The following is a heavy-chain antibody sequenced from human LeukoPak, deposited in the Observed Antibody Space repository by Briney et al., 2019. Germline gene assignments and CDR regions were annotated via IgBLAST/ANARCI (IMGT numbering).Heavy chain of an antibody. D-gene: IGHD3-3*01. Sequence: GGSLRLSCAASGFTFSSYSMNWVRQAPGKGLEWVSSISRSSNYIYYADSVKGRFTISRDNAENSLYLQINSLRAEDTSVYYCARDYDFWSGYYSPTRGYFGYWGQGTLVTVSS. CDR1: GFTFSSYS. CDR2: ISRSSNYI. J-gene: IGHJ4*02. V-gene: IGHV3-21*01. CDR3: ARDYDFWSGYYSPTRGYFGY.